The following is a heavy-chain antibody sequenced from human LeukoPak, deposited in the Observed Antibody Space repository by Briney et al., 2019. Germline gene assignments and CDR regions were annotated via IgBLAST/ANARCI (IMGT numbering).Heavy chain of an antibody. J-gene: IGHJ4*02. V-gene: IGHV3-66*01. CDR2: IYAGDNT. CDR1: GFTVSSDY. CDR3: ARALAAASHTSFDH. Sequence: GGSLRLSCTASGFTVSSDYMSWARQAPXXXLEWVSIIYAGDNTYYADSVKGRFTISRDNFKNTLYLQMNSLRAEDTAVYYCARALAAASHTSFDHWGQGTLVTVSS. D-gene: IGHD6-13*01.